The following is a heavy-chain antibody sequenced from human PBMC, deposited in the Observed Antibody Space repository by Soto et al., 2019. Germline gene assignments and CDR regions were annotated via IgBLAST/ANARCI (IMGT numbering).Heavy chain of an antibody. D-gene: IGHD3-22*01. CDR1: GGTFSSYA. V-gene: IGHV1-69*12. CDR3: VGDRGPSSGYYPYWFDP. Sequence: QVQLVQSGAEVKKPGSSVKVSCKASGGTFSSYAITWVRQAPGQGLEWMGGIIPIFGTANYAQKFQGRVRITADDSTSTAYMELSSLRSEDTAVYYCVGDRGPSSGYYPYWFDPWGQGTLVTVSS. CDR2: IIPIFGTA. J-gene: IGHJ5*02.